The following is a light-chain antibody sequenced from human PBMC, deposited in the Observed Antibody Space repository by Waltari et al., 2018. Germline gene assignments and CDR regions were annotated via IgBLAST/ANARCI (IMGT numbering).Light chain of an antibody. Sequence: QSALTQPPSVSGSPGQSVTISCTGTRSDVGNYNRVSWYQQPPGTAPKLMIYEVTNRPSGVPDRFSGSKSGNTASLTISGLQAEDEADYYCCLYTSSSTVVFGGGTKLTVL. J-gene: IGLJ2*01. V-gene: IGLV2-18*01. CDR2: EVT. CDR1: RSDVGNYNR. CDR3: CLYTSSSTVV.